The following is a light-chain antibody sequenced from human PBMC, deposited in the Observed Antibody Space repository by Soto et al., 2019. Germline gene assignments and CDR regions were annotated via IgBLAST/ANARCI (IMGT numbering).Light chain of an antibody. Sequence: DIQMAQSPSTLSASVGDRVTITCRASQSINSWLAWYQQKAGKAPKLLIYKASTLESGVPSRFSGSGSGTEFTLTISSLQPDDFATYYCQQYSHLITFGQGTRLENK. CDR2: KAS. CDR3: QQYSHLIT. CDR1: QSINSW. J-gene: IGKJ5*01. V-gene: IGKV1-5*03.